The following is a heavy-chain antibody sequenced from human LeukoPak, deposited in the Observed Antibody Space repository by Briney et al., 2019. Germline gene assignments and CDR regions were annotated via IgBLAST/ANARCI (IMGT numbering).Heavy chain of an antibody. D-gene: IGHD3-22*01. J-gene: IGHJ5*02. CDR1: GFSLSNYW. CDR2: IKQDGSEK. V-gene: IGHV3-7*03. Sequence: PGGSLRLSCAASGFSLSNYWMNWVRQAPGKGLEWVANIKQDGSEKNYVDSVKGRFTISRDNAKNSLILQMNSLRAEDTAIYYCAKIFHTDGYYLGEHLFDAWGQGTRVTVSS. CDR3: AKIFHTDGYYLGEHLFDA.